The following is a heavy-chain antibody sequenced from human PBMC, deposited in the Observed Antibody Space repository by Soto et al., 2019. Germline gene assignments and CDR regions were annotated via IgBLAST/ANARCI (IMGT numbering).Heavy chain of an antibody. CDR3: ARVEQQLVSNWFDP. CDR2: IYYSGST. V-gene: IGHV4-31*03. J-gene: IGHJ5*02. Sequence: PSETLSLTCTVSGGSISSGGYYWSWIRQHPGKGLEWIGYIYYSGSTYYNPSLKSRVTISVDTSKNQFSLKLSSVTAADTAVYYCARVEQQLVSNWFDPWGQGTLVTVSS. CDR1: GGSISSGGYY. D-gene: IGHD6-13*01.